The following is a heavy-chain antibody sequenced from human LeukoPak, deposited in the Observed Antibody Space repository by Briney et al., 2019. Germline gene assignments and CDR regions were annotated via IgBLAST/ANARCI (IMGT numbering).Heavy chain of an antibody. CDR2: ILSLTNGGTT. D-gene: IGHD1-1*01. Sequence: GGSPRLSCAASGFTFNNAWMNWVRQAPGKGLEWVGRILSLTNGGTTDYAAPVKGRFTISRDDSKNTVYLQMNSLKTEDTAVYYCTNWNAARFDFWGQGTLVTVSS. CDR3: TNWNAARFDF. V-gene: IGHV3-15*01. CDR1: GFTFNNAW. J-gene: IGHJ4*02.